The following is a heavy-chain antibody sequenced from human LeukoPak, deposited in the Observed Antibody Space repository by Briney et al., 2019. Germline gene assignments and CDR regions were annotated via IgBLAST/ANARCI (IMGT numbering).Heavy chain of an antibody. CDR3: TTTARGYYFDY. CDR1: GLTFSSFG. D-gene: IGHD3-22*01. V-gene: IGHV3-23*01. Sequence: PGGSLRLSCAASGLTFSSFGMHWVRQAPGKGLEWVSAISGSGGSTYYADSVKGRFTISRDNSKNTLYLQMNSLRAEDTAVYYCTTTARGYYFDYWGQGTLVTVSS. J-gene: IGHJ4*02. CDR2: ISGSGGST.